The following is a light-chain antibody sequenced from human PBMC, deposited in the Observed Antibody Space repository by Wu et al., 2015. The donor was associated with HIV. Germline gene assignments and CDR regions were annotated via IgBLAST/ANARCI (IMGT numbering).Light chain of an antibody. Sequence: DIQMTQSPSTLSASVGDRVTITCRASQSIDGWLAWYQQKPGKAPKLLIYEASTLENGVPSRFSGSRSGTEFTLTISSLQPDDLATYYCQQYNYLWTFGQGTKVEIK. CDR2: EAS. CDR3: QQYNYLWT. CDR1: QSIDGW. J-gene: IGKJ1*01. V-gene: IGKV1-5*03.